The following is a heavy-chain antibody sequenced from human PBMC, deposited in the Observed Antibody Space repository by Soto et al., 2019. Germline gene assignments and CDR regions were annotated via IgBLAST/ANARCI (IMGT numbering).Heavy chain of an antibody. D-gene: IGHD5-12*01. CDR2: IIPILRTP. V-gene: IGHV1-69*11. CDR3: ARDKERQRLGGNYYYAMDV. CDR1: GGTFNTFA. Sequence: QVQLVQSGAEVKKPGSSVKVSCKASGGTFNTFAISWVRQAPGQGFEWLGGIIPILRTPDYAQKFQGRVTIIADESASTAYMELSSLRSDDTAVYYCARDKERQRLGGNYYYAMDVWGQGTTVTVSS. J-gene: IGHJ6*02.